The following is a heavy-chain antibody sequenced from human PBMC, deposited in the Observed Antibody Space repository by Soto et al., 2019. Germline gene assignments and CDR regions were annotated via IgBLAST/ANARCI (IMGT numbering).Heavy chain of an antibody. D-gene: IGHD1-26*01. Sequence: EVQLVESGGGLVQPGRSLRLSCAASGFTFDDYAMHWVRQAPGKGLEWVSEIGWNGGTVLYVASVRGRFTISRDNAKKSLYLQMNSLRAEDTALYYCSRGRVGTSPDYWGQGTLVTVSS. CDR1: GFTFDDYA. J-gene: IGHJ4*02. CDR2: IGWNGGTV. V-gene: IGHV3-9*01. CDR3: SRGRVGTSPDY.